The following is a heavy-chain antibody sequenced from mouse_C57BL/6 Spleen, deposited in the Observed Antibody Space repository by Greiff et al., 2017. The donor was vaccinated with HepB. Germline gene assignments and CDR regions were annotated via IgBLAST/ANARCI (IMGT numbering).Heavy chain of an antibody. CDR1: GYAFSSYW. V-gene: IGHV1-80*01. J-gene: IGHJ2*03. CDR2: IYPGDGDT. Sequence: VQLQQSGAEQVKPGASVKIYCKASGYAFSSYWMNWVKQRPGKGLEWIGQIYPGDGDTNYNGKFKGKATLTADKSASTAHLQPSSLTPGDSAVYFCARWGSAETDYWNQGASLTVAS. CDR3: ARWGSAETDY.